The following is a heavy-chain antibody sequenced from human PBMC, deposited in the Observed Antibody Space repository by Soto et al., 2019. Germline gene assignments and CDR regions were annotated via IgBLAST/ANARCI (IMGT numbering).Heavy chain of an antibody. CDR3: AKDPRLQLGF. Sequence: SLRLSCAASGFPFGNYAMSWVRQAPGKGLEWISGISGGGHGTNYADSVKGRFTISRDNSRNTLYLQMSSLRVEDTAVYYCAKDPRLQLGFWGQGTLVTVSS. CDR1: GFPFGNYA. CDR2: ISGGGHGT. V-gene: IGHV3-23*01. D-gene: IGHD1-1*01. J-gene: IGHJ4*02.